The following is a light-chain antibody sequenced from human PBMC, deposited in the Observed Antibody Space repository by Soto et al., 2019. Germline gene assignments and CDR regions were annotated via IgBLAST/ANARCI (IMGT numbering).Light chain of an antibody. Sequence: EIVMTQSPATLSVSPGERATLSCRASQSVSSNLAWYQQKPGQAPRLLIYGAATRATGIPVRFSGSGSGTELTLTISSLQSEEFAVYYCQQYNNRPPFTFGPGTKVDIK. CDR2: GAA. CDR3: QQYNNRPPFT. CDR1: QSVSSN. V-gene: IGKV3-15*01. J-gene: IGKJ3*01.